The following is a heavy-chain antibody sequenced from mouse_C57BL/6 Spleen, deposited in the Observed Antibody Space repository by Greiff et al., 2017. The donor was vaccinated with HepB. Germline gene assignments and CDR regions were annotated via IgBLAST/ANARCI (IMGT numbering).Heavy chain of an antibody. CDR1: GFNIKDDY. J-gene: IGHJ4*01. Sequence: EVQLQQSGAELVRPGASVKLSCTASGFNIKDDYMHWVKQRPEQGLEWIGWIDPENGDTEYASKFQGKATITADTSSNTAYLQLSSLTSEDTAVYYCILLPTYYYAMDYWGQGTSVTVSS. V-gene: IGHV14-4*01. CDR2: IDPENGDT. D-gene: IGHD1-1*01. CDR3: ILLPTYYYAMDY.